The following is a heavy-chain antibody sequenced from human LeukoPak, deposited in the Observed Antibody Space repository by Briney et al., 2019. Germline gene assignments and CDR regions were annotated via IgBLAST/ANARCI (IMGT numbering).Heavy chain of an antibody. Sequence: GASVKVSCKASGYTFASYGISWVRQAPGQGLEWMGWISAYNGNTNYAQKLQGRVTMTTDTSTSTAYMELRSLRSDDTAVYYCARGIAVAGLTALGYWGQGTLVTVSS. CDR2: ISAYNGNT. CDR3: ARGIAVAGLTALGY. CDR1: GYTFASYG. D-gene: IGHD6-19*01. J-gene: IGHJ4*02. V-gene: IGHV1-18*01.